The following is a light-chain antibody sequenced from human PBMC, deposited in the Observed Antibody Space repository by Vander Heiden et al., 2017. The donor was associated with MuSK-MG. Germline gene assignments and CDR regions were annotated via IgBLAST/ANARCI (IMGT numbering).Light chain of an antibody. Sequence: SYVLTQPPSVSVAPGHTATTTSWGENIGDYRVYQYQQKPGQAPGLVVDVNSVRPSEIPERFSGSNSGNTATLTSSRVEAGDEADYDGQWWDSSGDHPEIIFGGGTKVTVL. J-gene: IGLJ2*01. CDR2: VNS. CDR3: QWWDSSGDHPEII. V-gene: IGLV3-21*02. CDR1: NIGDYR.